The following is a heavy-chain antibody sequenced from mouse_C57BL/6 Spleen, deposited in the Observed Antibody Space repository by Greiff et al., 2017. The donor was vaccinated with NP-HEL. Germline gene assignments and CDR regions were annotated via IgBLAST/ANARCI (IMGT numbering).Heavy chain of an antibody. CDR2: ISYDGSN. CDR3: ARDDGYFDY. J-gene: IGHJ2*01. V-gene: IGHV3-6*01. CDR1: GYSFTSGYY. Sequence: DVKLQESGPGLVKPSQSLSLTCSVTGYSFTSGYYWNWIRQFPGNKLEWMGYISYDGSNNYNPSLKNRISITRDTSKNQFFLKLNSVTTEDTATYYCARDDGYFDYWGQGTTLTVSS.